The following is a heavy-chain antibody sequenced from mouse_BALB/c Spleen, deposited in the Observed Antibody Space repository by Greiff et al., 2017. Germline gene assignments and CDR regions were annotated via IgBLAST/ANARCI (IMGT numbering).Heavy chain of an antibody. CDR2: ILPGSGST. D-gene: IGHD3-1*01. CDR1: GYTFSSYW. V-gene: IGHV1-9*01. CDR3: AREGAAREGAMDY. Sequence: QVQLQQSGAELMKPGASVKISCKATGYTFSSYWIEWVKQRPGHGLEWIGEILPGSGSTNYNEKFKGKATFTADTSSNTAYMQLSSLTSEDSAVYYCAREGAAREGAMDYWGQGTSVTVSS. J-gene: IGHJ4*01.